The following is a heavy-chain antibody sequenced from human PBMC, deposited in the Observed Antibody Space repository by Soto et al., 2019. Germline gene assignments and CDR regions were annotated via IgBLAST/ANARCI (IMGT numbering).Heavy chain of an antibody. J-gene: IGHJ4*02. CDR3: AGLRSSSIRYYFEY. Sequence: SLKITCNASVYSFTHYWIGKARQIPGKGLERLGMIYPGDSDTRYLPSYQGQVTISADKSIITAYLLWSSLKASDTAMYYCAGLRSSSIRYYFEYWGQRSLVT. V-gene: IGHV5-51*01. CDR2: IYPGDSDT. D-gene: IGHD6-6*01. CDR1: VYSFTHYW.